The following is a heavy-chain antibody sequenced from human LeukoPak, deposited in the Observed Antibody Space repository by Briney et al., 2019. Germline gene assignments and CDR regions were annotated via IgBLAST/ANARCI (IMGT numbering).Heavy chain of an antibody. CDR2: INRDGGRT. J-gene: IGHJ2*01. V-gene: IGHV3-64*01. CDR3: ARDNDWYLDL. Sequence: PGGSLRLSCAASRFTFSNYVMHWVRQAPGKGLEYVSAINRDGGRTYYANSVKGRFTISRDNSKNTLYLQMGSLRPADMAVYYCARDNDWYLDLWGRGTLVTVSS. CDR1: RFTFSNYV.